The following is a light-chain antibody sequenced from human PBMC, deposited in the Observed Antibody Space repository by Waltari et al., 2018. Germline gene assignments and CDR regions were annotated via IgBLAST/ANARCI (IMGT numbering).Light chain of an antibody. Sequence: QSVLTQPPSASGTPGPRVTIPCSGSSSTTGSNTVNWYQQVPGKAPKLLIYRSDQRPSGVPDRFSGSKSGSSASLAISGLQAEDEADYYCAAWDDSLNGHWVFGGGTKVTVL. CDR3: AAWDDSLNGHWV. V-gene: IGLV1-44*01. CDR2: RSD. J-gene: IGLJ3*02. CDR1: SSTTGSNT.